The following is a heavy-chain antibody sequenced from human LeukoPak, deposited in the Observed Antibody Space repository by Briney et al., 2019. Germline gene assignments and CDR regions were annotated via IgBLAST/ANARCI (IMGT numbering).Heavy chain of an antibody. CDR3: ARGGFDYIPMDV. J-gene: IGHJ6*03. D-gene: IGHD4-11*01. V-gene: IGHV3-74*01. CDR1: GFTFSSYW. Sequence: GGSLRLSCAASGFTFSSYWMHWVRQAPGKGLVWVSRINSDGSSTSYADSVKGRFTISRDNAKNTLYLQMNSLRAEDTAVYYCARGGFDYIPMDVWGKGTTVTVSS. CDR2: INSDGSST.